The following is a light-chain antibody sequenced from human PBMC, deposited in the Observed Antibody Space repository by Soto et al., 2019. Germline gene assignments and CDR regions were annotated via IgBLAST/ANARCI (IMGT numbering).Light chain of an antibody. V-gene: IGKV1-5*03. J-gene: IGKJ1*01. CDR2: KAS. CDR3: QQYNSYPWT. CDR1: QSISTW. Sequence: TQMTQSPSTLSASVGDRVTFTCRASQSISTWLAWYQQKPGQAPKLLIYKASTLEVGVPSRFSGSGSGTEFTLTISTRQPADFATYYCQQYNSYPWTFGQGTK.